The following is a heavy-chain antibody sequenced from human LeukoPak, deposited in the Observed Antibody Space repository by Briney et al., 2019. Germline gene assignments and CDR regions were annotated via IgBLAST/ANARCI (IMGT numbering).Heavy chain of an antibody. J-gene: IGHJ4*02. CDR1: GYTFTYYY. V-gene: IGHV1-2*02. CDR2: INPKSGGT. D-gene: IGHD1-1*01. Sequence: ASVKVSCKASGYTFTYYYMHWVRQAPGQGLEWMGWINPKSGGTNYAQKFQGRVTMTRDTSISTAYMELSSLRSDDTAVYYCARRGDWNHHDFWGQGTLVTVSS. CDR3: ARRGDWNHHDF.